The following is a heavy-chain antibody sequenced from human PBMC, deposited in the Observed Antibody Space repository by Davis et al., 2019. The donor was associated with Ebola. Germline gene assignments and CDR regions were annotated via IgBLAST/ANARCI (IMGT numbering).Heavy chain of an antibody. CDR2: IKQDGSEK. J-gene: IGHJ6*03. Sequence: GESLKISCAASGFTFSDYWMSWVRQAPGKGLEWVANIKQDGSEKYYVDSVKGRFTISRDNAKNSLYLQMNSLRAEDTAVYYCARVEADSFKPCYYMDVWGKGTTVTVSS. CDR3: ARVEADSFKPCYYMDV. V-gene: IGHV3-7*01. D-gene: IGHD2-21*01. CDR1: GFTFSDYW.